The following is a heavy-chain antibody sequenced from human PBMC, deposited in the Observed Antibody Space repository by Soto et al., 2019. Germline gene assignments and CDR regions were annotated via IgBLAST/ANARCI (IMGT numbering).Heavy chain of an antibody. V-gene: IGHV4-4*02. CDR2: IYHSGST. CDR3: ARVMITFGGVIVTSMGAFDI. D-gene: IGHD3-16*02. CDR1: GGSISSSNW. Sequence: QVQLQESGPGLVKPSGTLSLTCAVSGGSISSSNWWSWVRQPPGKGLEWIGDIYHSGSTNYNPSLKSRDHISVDKSKNQFSLKLSSVTAADTAVYYCARVMITFGGVIVTSMGAFDIWGQRTMVTVSS. J-gene: IGHJ3*02.